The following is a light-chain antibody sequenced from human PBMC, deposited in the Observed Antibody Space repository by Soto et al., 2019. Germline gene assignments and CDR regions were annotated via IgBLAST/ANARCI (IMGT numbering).Light chain of an antibody. CDR3: QQYENFSP. CDR1: QSISSL. Sequence: DIQMTQSPSTLSASVVDRVTITCRASQSISSLLAWYQQKPGKAPKLLIYKTSSLQSGVPSRFIGSGSGTEFTLTISSLQPDDFATYYCQQYENFSPFGGGTKVGSN. J-gene: IGKJ4*02. V-gene: IGKV1-5*03. CDR2: KTS.